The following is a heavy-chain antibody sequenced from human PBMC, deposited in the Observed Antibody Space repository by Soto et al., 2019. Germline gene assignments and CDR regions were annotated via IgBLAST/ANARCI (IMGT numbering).Heavy chain of an antibody. D-gene: IGHD3-3*01. CDR3: ARDRITTRGDAFDL. J-gene: IGHJ3*01. CDR1: GGTFSTYI. Sequence: QVQLLQSGAEVKKPGSSVKVSCKATGGTFSTYIISWVRQAPGQGLEWMGRIIPIPDITNYAQKFQGRVTITADKSTSTAYMELSSLRSEDTAVYYCARDRITTRGDAFDLWGQGTMVTVSS. V-gene: IGHV1-69*08. CDR2: IIPIPDIT.